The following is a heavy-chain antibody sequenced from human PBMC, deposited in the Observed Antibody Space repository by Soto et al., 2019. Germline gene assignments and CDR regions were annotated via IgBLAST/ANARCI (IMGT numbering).Heavy chain of an antibody. D-gene: IGHD6-6*01. CDR2: IYYTGST. CDR3: AREFSNSPEAFDF. CDR1: GVSVNSDSYY. Sequence: SETLSLTCTVSGVSVNSDSYYWSWIRQPPGKGLEWIGYIYYTGSTTYNPSLKSRVTISPDTSRNHFSLSLSSVTAADTAVFYCAREFSNSPEAFDFWGRGTLVTVSS. J-gene: IGHJ4*02. V-gene: IGHV4-61*03.